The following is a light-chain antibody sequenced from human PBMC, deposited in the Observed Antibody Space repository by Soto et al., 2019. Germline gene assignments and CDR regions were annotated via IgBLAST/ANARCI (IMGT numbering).Light chain of an antibody. V-gene: IGKV1-39*01. J-gene: IGKJ5*01. CDR3: QQSYSPPPVT. Sequence: DIQITQSPSTLSGSVGDRITITCRASQSISSWLAWYQQRPGKAPKLLIYGASSLQSGVPSRFSGSGSGTEFTLTISSLQPEDFATYYCQQSYSPPPVTFGQGRRLEIK. CDR2: GAS. CDR1: QSISSW.